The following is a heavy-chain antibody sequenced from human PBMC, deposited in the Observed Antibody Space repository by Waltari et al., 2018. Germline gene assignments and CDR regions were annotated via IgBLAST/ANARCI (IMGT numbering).Heavy chain of an antibody. CDR2: ISSSSSYI. CDR1: GFTFSSYS. J-gene: IGHJ4*02. CDR3: ASVSVVRGVIGPPPEDY. V-gene: IGHV3-21*01. Sequence: EVQLVESGGGLVKPGGSLRLSCAASGFTFSSYSMNWVRQAPGKGLEWVSSISSSSSYIYYADSVKGRFTISRDNAKNSLYLQMNSLRAEDTAVYYCASVSVVRGVIGPPPEDYWGQGTLVTVSS. D-gene: IGHD3-10*01.